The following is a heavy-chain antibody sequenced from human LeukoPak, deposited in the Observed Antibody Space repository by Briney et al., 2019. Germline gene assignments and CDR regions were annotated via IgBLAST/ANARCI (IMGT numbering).Heavy chain of an antibody. CDR2: IYSGGST. Sequence: GGSLRLSYAASGFTVSSNYMSWVRQAPGKGLEWGSGIYSGGSTYYADSVKGRFTISRDNSKNTLYLQMNSLRAEDTAVYYCARPYGSGSYYRVYNWFDPWGQGTLVTVSS. D-gene: IGHD3-10*01. CDR3: ARPYGSGSYYRVYNWFDP. CDR1: GFTVSSNY. J-gene: IGHJ5*02. V-gene: IGHV3-53*05.